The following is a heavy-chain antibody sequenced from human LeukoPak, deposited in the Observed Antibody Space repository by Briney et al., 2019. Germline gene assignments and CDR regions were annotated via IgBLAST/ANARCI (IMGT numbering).Heavy chain of an antibody. D-gene: IGHD2-21*01. CDR1: GGTFSSYA. J-gene: IGHJ6*03. V-gene: IGHV1-69*05. CDR2: IIPIFGTA. Sequence: GSSVKVSCKASGGTFSSYAISWVRQAPGQELEWMGGIIPIFGTANYAQKFQGRVTITTDESTSTAYMELSSLRSEDTAVYYCARGLLRRKGHYYYYMDVWGKGTTVTVSS. CDR3: ARGLLRRKGHYYYYMDV.